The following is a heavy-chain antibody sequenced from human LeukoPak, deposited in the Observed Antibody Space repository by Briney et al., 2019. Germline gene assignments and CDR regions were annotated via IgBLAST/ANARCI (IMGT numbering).Heavy chain of an antibody. J-gene: IGHJ5*02. CDR1: GGSFSGYY. Sequence: PSETLSLTCAVYGGSFSGYYWSWIRQPPGKGLEWIGEINHNGSTNYNPSLKSRVTISVDTSKNQLSLKLSSVTAADTAVYYCARVRGSGSYYSWFDPWVQGTLVTVSS. CDR3: ARVRGSGSYYSWFDP. D-gene: IGHD3-10*01. V-gene: IGHV4-34*01. CDR2: INHNGST.